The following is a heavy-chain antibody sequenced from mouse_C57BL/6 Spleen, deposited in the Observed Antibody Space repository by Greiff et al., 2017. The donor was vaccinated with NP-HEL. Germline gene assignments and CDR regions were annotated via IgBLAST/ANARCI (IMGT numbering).Heavy chain of an antibody. CDR2: IYPRSGNT. CDR1: GYTFTSYG. V-gene: IGHV1-81*01. CDR3: ARGKGYGDAMDC. Sequence: QVQLQQSGAELARPGASVKLSCKASGYTFTSYGISWVKQRPGQGLEWIGEIYPRSGNTYYNEKFKGKATLTADKSSSTAYMELRSLTSEDSAVYFCARGKGYGDAMDCWGQGTSVTVSS. D-gene: IGHD2-2*01. J-gene: IGHJ4*01.